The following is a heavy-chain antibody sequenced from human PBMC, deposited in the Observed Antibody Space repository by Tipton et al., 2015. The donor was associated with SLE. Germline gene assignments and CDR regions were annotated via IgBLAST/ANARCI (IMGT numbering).Heavy chain of an antibody. CDR2: IHNSGST. CDR3: ARDSREPAATGAFDI. CDR1: GGSISSYY. V-gene: IGHV4-59*01. D-gene: IGHD2-2*01. J-gene: IGHJ3*02. Sequence: TLSLTCTVSGGSISSYYWSWIRQPPGKGLEWIGNIHNSGSTNYNPSLKSRVTISGDTSKSQFSLKLTSVTAADTAVYYCARDSREPAATGAFDIWGQGTLATVSS.